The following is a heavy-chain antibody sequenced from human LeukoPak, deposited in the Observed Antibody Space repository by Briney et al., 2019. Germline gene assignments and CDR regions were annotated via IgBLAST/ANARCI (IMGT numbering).Heavy chain of an antibody. CDR3: ARRRYYDSTGYNPTYYFDY. D-gene: IGHD3-22*01. V-gene: IGHV4-59*01. CDR2: IYNTLDT. Sequence: SGTLSLTCTVSGDSIIGYYWSWIRQPPGKRLEWIGYIYNTLDTPYNPSLEGRVTISLDMSNKQFSLRLSSVTAADTAVYYCARRRYYDSTGYNPTYYFDYWGQGILVTVSS. CDR1: GDSIIGYY. J-gene: IGHJ4*02.